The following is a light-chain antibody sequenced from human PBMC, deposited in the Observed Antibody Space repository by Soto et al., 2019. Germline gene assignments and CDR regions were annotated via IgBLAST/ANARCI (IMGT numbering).Light chain of an antibody. Sequence: QSALTQPASVPGSPGQSITISCTGTSSDVGGYNYVSWYQQHPGKAPKLMIYDVTNRPSGVSSRFSGSKSGNTASLTISGLQAEDEADYYCSSYTTSSTWVFGGGTKLTVL. J-gene: IGLJ3*02. CDR1: SSDVGGYNY. V-gene: IGLV2-14*01. CDR2: DVT. CDR3: SSYTTSSTWV.